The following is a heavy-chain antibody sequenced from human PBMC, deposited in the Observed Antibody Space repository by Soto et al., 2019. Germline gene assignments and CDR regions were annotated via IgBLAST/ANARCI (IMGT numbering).Heavy chain of an antibody. V-gene: IGHV1-69*13. Sequence: ASVKVSCKASGGTFSSYAISWVRQAPGQGLEWMGGIIPIFGTANYAQKFQGRVTITADESTSTAYMELSSLRSEDTAVYYCARDYYDSSGYPPNHYDAFDIWGQGTMVTV. J-gene: IGHJ3*02. CDR3: ARDYYDSSGYPPNHYDAFDI. CDR2: IIPIFGTA. CDR1: GGTFSSYA. D-gene: IGHD3-22*01.